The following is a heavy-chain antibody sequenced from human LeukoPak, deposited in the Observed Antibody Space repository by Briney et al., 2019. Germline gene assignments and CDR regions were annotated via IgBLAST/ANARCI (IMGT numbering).Heavy chain of an antibody. Sequence: SETLSLTCNVSGESISSHDWSWTRQSPGKGLEWIGYGTNSGTTKFNPSLTSRVTTSRDTSKNQISLRLSSVTAADTAVFFCARVVVVRGPMEYYYYYMDVWGRGTTVIVSS. J-gene: IGHJ6*03. CDR1: GESISSHD. CDR2: GTNSGTT. CDR3: ARVVVVRGPMEYYYYYMDV. D-gene: IGHD2-2*01. V-gene: IGHV4-59*11.